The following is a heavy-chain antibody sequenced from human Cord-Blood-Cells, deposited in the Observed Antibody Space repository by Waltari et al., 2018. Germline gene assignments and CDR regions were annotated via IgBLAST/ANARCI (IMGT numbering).Heavy chain of an antibody. Sequence: QLQLQESGPGLVKPSETLSITCTVSGGSISSSSYYWGWIRQPRGKGLEWIGSIYYSGSTYYTPSLKSRVTLSVDTSKNQFSLKLSSVTAADTAVYYCARHSGIVGATFDYWGQGTLVTVSS. CDR3: ARHSGIVGATFDY. J-gene: IGHJ4*02. V-gene: IGHV4-39*01. CDR2: IYYSGST. CDR1: GGSISSSSYY. D-gene: IGHD1-26*01.